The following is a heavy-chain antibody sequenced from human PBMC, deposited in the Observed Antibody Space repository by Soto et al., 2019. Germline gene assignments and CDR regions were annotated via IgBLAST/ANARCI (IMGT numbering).Heavy chain of an antibody. V-gene: IGHV3-74*01. Sequence: GGSLRLSCAASGFTFSSYWMHWVRQAPGKGLVWVSRIDTYGSATRYADSVKGRFTISRDNAKNTLYLQMNSLRAEDTAVYYCARAPSCGGECSNGMDGWGQGTTVTVSS. CDR3: ARAPSCGGECSNGMDG. D-gene: IGHD2-21*01. J-gene: IGHJ6*02. CDR1: GFTFSSYW. CDR2: IDTYGSAT.